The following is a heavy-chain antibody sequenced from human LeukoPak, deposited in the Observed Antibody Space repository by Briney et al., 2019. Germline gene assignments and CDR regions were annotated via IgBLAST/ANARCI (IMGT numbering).Heavy chain of an antibody. CDR1: GFTFSSYA. Sequence: GRSLRLSCAASGFTFSSYAMHWVRQAPGKGLEWVAVISYDGSNKYYADSVKGRFTISRDNSKNTLYLQMNSLRAEDTAVYYCARVRGWWELLSDYWGQGTLVTVSS. D-gene: IGHD1-26*01. V-gene: IGHV3-30-3*01. CDR2: ISYDGSNK. CDR3: ARVRGWWELLSDY. J-gene: IGHJ4*02.